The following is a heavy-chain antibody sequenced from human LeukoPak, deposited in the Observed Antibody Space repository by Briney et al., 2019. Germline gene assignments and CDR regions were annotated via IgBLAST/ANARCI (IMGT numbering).Heavy chain of an antibody. V-gene: IGHV3-21*01. Sequence: GGSLRLSCAASGFTFSRCSMNWVRQAPGKGLERVASISSTSTFIYSADSVKGRFTISRDTAKNSLFLQMNSLRAEDTAIYYCARDYFDSSDYPQTYYYYYMDVWGKGTTVTVSS. D-gene: IGHD3-22*01. CDR3: ARDYFDSSDYPQTYYYYYMDV. J-gene: IGHJ6*03. CDR1: GFTFSRCS. CDR2: ISSTSTFI.